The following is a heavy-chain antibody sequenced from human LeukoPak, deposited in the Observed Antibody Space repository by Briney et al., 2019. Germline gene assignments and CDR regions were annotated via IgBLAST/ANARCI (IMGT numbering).Heavy chain of an antibody. J-gene: IGHJ6*02. CDR1: GGTFSSYA. V-gene: IGHV1-69*01. CDR3: ARGVATTPLYYYYGMDV. D-gene: IGHD5-12*01. Sequence: ASVKVSCKASGGTFSSYAISWVRQAPGQGLEWMGGIIPIFGTANYAQKFQGRVTITADESTSTAHMELSSLRSEDTAVYYCARGVATTPLYYYYGMDVWGQGTTVTVSS. CDR2: IIPIFGTA.